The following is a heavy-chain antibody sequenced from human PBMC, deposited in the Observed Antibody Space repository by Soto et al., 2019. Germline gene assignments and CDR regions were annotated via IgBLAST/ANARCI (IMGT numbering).Heavy chain of an antibody. CDR3: ARGGEVVIAAPFDY. Sequence: QVQLQQWGAGLLKPSETLSLTCAVYGGSFSGYYWSWIRQPPGKGLEWIGEINHSGSTNYNPFLKSRVTISVDTSKNQFSLKLSSVTAADTAEYYCARGGEVVIAAPFDYWGQGTLVTVSS. CDR1: GGSFSGYY. D-gene: IGHD6-25*01. CDR2: INHSGST. J-gene: IGHJ4*02. V-gene: IGHV4-34*01.